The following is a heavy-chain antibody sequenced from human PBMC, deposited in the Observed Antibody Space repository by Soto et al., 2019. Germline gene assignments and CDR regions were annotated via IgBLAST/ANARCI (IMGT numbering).Heavy chain of an antibody. J-gene: IGHJ4*02. D-gene: IGHD2-15*01. CDR1: GFTFSSYG. CDR2: IWYDGSNK. CDR3: ARDSRWSFDY. V-gene: IGHV3-33*01. Sequence: QVQLVESGGGVVQPGRSLRLSCAASGFTFSSYGMHWVRQAPGKGLEWVAVIWYDGSNKYYADSVKGRFTISRDNYKNTLYLQMNSLRAEDTGVDYWARDSRWSFDYWGQGTLVTVSS.